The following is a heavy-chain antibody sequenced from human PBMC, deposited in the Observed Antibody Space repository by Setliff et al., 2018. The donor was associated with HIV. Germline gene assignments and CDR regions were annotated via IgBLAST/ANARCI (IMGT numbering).Heavy chain of an antibody. D-gene: IGHD2-21*01. CDR3: AGLFRLLQFPARFDS. CDR1: GGSISSGSHY. J-gene: IGHJ4*02. Sequence: PSETLSLTCTVTGGSISSGSHYWSWIRQHPGKGLEGIGYIYFTGSTNYNPSLKSRVTISVDTSKNQFSLKRSSVTAAATAAYYCAGLFRLLQFPARFDSWGQGALVTVSS. V-gene: IGHV4-61*01. CDR2: IYFTGST.